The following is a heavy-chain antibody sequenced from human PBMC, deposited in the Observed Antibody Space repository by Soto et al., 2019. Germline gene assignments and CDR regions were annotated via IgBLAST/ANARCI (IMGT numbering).Heavy chain of an antibody. D-gene: IGHD6-19*01. J-gene: IGHJ4*02. CDR2: ISGNSGSI. CDR3: AKDRGLVLSFYFDY. CDR1: GFTFDDYA. Sequence: EVQLVESGGGLVQPGRSLRLSCAASGFTFDDYAMHWVRLSPGKGLEWVSGISGNSGSIGYADSVKGRFTISRDNAKNCMYLQMNSLRAEDTALYYCAKDRGLVLSFYFDYWGQGTLVTVSS. V-gene: IGHV3-9*01.